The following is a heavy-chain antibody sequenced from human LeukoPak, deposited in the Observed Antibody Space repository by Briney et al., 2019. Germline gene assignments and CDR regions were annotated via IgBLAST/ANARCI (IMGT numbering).Heavy chain of an antibody. J-gene: IGHJ6*03. V-gene: IGHV4-59*01. D-gene: IGHD3-16*01. CDR1: GGSFSGYY. Sequence: ETLSLTCAVYGGSFSGYYWSWIRQPPGKGLEWIGYIYYSGSTNYNPSLKSRVTISVDTSKNQFSLKLSSVTAADTAVYYCARETSQKGAHYMDVWGKGTTVTISS. CDR2: IYYSGST. CDR3: ARETSQKGAHYMDV.